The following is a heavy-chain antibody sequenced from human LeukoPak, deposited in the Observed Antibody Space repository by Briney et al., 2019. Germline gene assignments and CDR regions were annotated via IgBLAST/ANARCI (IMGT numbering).Heavy chain of an antibody. D-gene: IGHD4-17*01. CDR2: IKSKTDGGTT. J-gene: IGHJ5*02. CDR1: GFTFSNAW. Sequence: PGGSLTLSCAASGFTFSNAWMSWVRQAPGKGLEWVGGIKSKTDGGTTDYAAPVKGRFTISRDDSKNTLYLQMNSLKTEDTAVYYCTTDIYGDYGLDWFDPWGQGTLVTVSS. V-gene: IGHV3-15*01. CDR3: TTDIYGDYGLDWFDP.